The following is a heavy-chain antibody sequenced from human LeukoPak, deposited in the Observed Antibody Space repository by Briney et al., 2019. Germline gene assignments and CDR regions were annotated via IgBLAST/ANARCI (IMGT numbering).Heavy chain of an antibody. CDR1: GGTFISYA. CDR3: ARDRSAVAGRGGYDY. V-gene: IGHV1-69*05. CDR2: IIPIFGTA. Sequence: SVKVSCKASGGTFISYAISWVRQAPGQGREWMGGIIPIFGTANYAQKFQGRVTITTDESTSTAYMELSSLRSEDTAVYYCARDRSAVAGRGGYDYWGQGTLVTVSS. D-gene: IGHD6-19*01. J-gene: IGHJ4*02.